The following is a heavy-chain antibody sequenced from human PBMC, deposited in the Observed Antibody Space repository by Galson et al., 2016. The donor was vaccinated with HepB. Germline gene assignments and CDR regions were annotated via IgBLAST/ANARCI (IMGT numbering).Heavy chain of an antibody. V-gene: IGHV3-23*01. CDR1: GFTFSHYA. CDR3: AKDSPLGGDY. Sequence: SLRLSCAASGFTFSHYAMSWVRQAPGKGLEWVSAISGSDDSTYYTDSVKGRFTISRDNSKNTLYLQMNSLRAEDTAVYYCAKDSPLGGDYWGQGTLVTVSS. D-gene: IGHD1-26*01. J-gene: IGHJ4*02. CDR2: ISGSDDST.